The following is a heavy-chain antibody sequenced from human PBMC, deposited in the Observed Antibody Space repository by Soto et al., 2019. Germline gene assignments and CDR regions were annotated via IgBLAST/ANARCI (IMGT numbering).Heavy chain of an antibody. J-gene: IGHJ6*02. CDR2: IIPMFATT. V-gene: IGHV1-69*01. D-gene: IGHD6-6*01. CDR3: VPLQPSTIVGRPGMDV. Sequence: QVQLVQSGAEVKKPGSSVKVSCKASGGTFSKYAINWVRQAPGQALEWMGGIIPMFATTNYAQKFQGRVTITAVESTSTAYMELSSLRSEDTAVYYCVPLQPSTIVGRPGMDVWGQGTTVTVSS. CDR1: GGTFSKYA.